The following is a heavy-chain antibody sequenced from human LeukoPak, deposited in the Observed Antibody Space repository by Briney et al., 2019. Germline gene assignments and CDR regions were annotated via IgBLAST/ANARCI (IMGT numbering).Heavy chain of an antibody. CDR2: ISYDGSIK. Sequence: GKSRRLSCAASGFTFSSNGMHWVRQAPGKGLEWVAVISYDGSIKYYADAVKGRFTISRDNPKNTLYLQMNSLRPEDTAVYFCAKGIGSGSYPPDYWGQGTLVTVSS. D-gene: IGHD3-10*01. CDR3: AKGIGSGSYPPDY. V-gene: IGHV3-30*18. CDR1: GFTFSSNG. J-gene: IGHJ4*02.